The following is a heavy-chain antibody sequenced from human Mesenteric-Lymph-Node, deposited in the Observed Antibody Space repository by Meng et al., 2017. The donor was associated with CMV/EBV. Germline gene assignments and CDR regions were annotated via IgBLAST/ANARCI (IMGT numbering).Heavy chain of an antibody. CDR1: GFTFSSYW. CDR3: ARKGGYNLGDDAFDI. CDR2: IYSGGST. J-gene: IGHJ3*02. D-gene: IGHD5-24*01. V-gene: IGHV3-66*02. Sequence: GESLKISCAASGFTFSSYWMSWVRQAPGKGLEWVSVIYSGGSTYYADSVKGRFTISRDNSKNTLYLQMNSLRAEDTAVYYCARKGGYNLGDDAFDIWGQGTMVTVSS.